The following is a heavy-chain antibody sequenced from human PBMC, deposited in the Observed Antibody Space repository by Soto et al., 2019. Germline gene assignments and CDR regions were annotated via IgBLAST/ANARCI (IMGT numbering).Heavy chain of an antibody. CDR1: GGSFSSNTDY. J-gene: IGHJ4*02. Sequence: PSETLSLTCTVSGGSFSSNTDYWGWIRQPPGKGLECIGSISSSGKTYYNPSLKSRVTISVGTSKDQFSLRVSSVTAADAAVYYCARHIGYTDSSRFDDWGPGTLVTVSS. CDR2: ISSSGKT. D-gene: IGHD6-13*01. CDR3: ARHIGYTDSSRFDD. V-gene: IGHV4-39*01.